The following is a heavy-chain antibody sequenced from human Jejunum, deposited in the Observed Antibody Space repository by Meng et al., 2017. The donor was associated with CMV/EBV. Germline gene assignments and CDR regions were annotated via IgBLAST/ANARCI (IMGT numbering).Heavy chain of an antibody. J-gene: IGHJ5*02. CDR2: LMYDGGNK. V-gene: IGHV3-30*02. D-gene: IGHD4-11*01. CDR1: LSHYG. CDR3: AKSALRYYSNSVDWFDP. Sequence: LSHYGMHWVRQATGKGLEWVAYLMYDGGNKFYADSARGRFTISKDISKNTLFLQMNALRVEDTAVYYCAKSALRYYSNSVDWFDPWGQGTLVTVSS.